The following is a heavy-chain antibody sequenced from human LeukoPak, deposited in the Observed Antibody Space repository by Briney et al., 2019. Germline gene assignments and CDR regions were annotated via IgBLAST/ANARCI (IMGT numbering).Heavy chain of an antibody. CDR1: GFTVSSNY. CDR2: IYSGGST. J-gene: IGHJ4*02. Sequence: SGGSLRLSCAASGFTVSSNYMSWVRQAPGKGLEWVSVIYSGGSTYYADSVKGRFTVSRDNSKNTLYLQMNSLRAEDTAVYYCAKAAFRGSGISWGQGTLVTVSS. D-gene: IGHD3-10*01. CDR3: AKAAFRGSGIS. V-gene: IGHV3-66*01.